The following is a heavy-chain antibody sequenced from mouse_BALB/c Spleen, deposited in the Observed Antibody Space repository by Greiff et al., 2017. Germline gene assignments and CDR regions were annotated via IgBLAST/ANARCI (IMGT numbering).Heavy chain of an antibody. J-gene: IGHJ1*01. D-gene: IGHD2-4*01. Sequence: EVQGVESGPELVKPGASVKISCKASGYTFTDYNMHWVKQSHGKSLEWIGYIYPYNGGTGYNQKFKSKATLTVDNSSSTAYMELRSLTSEDSAVYYCARYDYDNWYFDVWGAGTTVTVSS. CDR2: IYPYNGGT. V-gene: IGHV1S29*02. CDR3: ARYDYDNWYFDV. CDR1: GYTFTDYN.